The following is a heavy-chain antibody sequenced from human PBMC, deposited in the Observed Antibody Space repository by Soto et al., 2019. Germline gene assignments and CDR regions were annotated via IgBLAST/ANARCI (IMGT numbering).Heavy chain of an antibody. J-gene: IGHJ6*02. CDR2: IYYSGST. CDR1: GGSISSGDYY. V-gene: IGHV4-30-4*01. Sequence: SETLSLTCTVSGGSISSGDYYWSGIPQPPGKGLEWIGYIYYSGSTYYNPSLKSRVTISVDTSKNQFSLRLSSVTAADTAVYYCARDPYYDILTGPRGGMDVWGQGTTVTVSS. D-gene: IGHD3-9*01. CDR3: ARDPYYDILTGPRGGMDV.